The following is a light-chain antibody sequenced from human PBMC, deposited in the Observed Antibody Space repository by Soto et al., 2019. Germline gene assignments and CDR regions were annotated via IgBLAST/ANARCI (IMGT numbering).Light chain of an antibody. Sequence: EIVMTQSPATLSVSPGERATLSCRASQSVSSNLAWYQQKPGQAPSLLIYGASTMATGIPASFSGSGSGTEFTLAISSLQSEDFAVYYCQEYNNWPPYTFGQGTKLEIK. CDR3: QEYNNWPPYT. J-gene: IGKJ2*01. V-gene: IGKV3-15*01. CDR2: GAS. CDR1: QSVSSN.